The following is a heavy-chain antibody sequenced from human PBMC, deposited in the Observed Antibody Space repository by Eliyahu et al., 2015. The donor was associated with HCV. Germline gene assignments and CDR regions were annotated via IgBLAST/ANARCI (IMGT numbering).Heavy chain of an antibody. CDR1: FGDFG. J-gene: IGHJ4*02. Sequence: FGDFGLNWVRQGPGKGLEWIGFIRSKAYGGTTEYAASVRGRFTISRDDSKSIAYLQMNSLETEDTAVYYCTTDSGGYSSGWSAPYFDYWGQGTLVTVSS. CDR3: TTDSGGYSSGWSAPYFDY. V-gene: IGHV3-49*04. D-gene: IGHD6-19*01. CDR2: IRSKAYGGTT.